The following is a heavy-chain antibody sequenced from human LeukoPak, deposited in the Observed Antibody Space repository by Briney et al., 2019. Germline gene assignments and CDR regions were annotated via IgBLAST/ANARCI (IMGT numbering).Heavy chain of an antibody. J-gene: IGHJ6*02. CDR3: ARLTPTSGPFYYYYGMDV. V-gene: IGHV4-39*07. CDR2: LFYSGNT. CDR1: GDSISSSGYY. Sequence: SSETLSLTCTVSGDSISSSGYYWGWIRQPPGKGLEWIGTLFYSGNTYYNPSLKSRVTISVDTSKNQFSLKLTSVTAADTAVYYCARLTPTSGPFYYYYGMDVWGQGTTVTVSS.